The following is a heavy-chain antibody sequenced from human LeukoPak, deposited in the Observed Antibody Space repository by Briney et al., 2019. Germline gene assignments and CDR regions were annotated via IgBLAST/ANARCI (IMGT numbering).Heavy chain of an antibody. CDR3: AKASMTTVTPSNAFDI. Sequence: GGSLTLSCAASGFTFGTYAMSWVRQAPGKGLEWVSVISGSSRNNRITYADSVTGRSTISRANAKNTRYLQMNSLRAEGSAVYYCAKASMTTVTPSNAFDIWGQGTVVTVSS. V-gene: IGHV3-23*01. CDR1: GFTFGTYA. CDR2: ISGSSRNNRI. J-gene: IGHJ3*02. D-gene: IGHD4-17*01.